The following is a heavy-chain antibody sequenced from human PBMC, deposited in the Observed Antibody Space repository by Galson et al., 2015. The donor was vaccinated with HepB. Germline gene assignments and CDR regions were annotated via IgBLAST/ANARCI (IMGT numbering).Heavy chain of an antibody. CDR2: ISYDGSNK. Sequence: SLRLSCAASGFTFSSYAMHWVRQAPGKGLEWVAVISYDGSNKYYADSVKGRFTISRDNSKNTLYLQMNSLRAEDTAVYYCAKDGPMVRGVPGYFDYWGQGTLVTVSS. CDR3: AKDGPMVRGVPGYFDY. D-gene: IGHD3-10*01. V-gene: IGHV3-30-3*01. CDR1: GFTFSSYA. J-gene: IGHJ4*02.